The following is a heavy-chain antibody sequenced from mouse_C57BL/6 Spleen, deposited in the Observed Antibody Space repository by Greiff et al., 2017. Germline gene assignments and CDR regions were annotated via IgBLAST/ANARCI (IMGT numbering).Heavy chain of an antibody. J-gene: IGHJ4*01. V-gene: IGHV1-69*01. CDR1: GYTFTSYW. CDR3: ARRTYYGSSFYAMDY. Sequence: QVQLKQPGAELVMPGASVKLSCKASGYTFTSYWMHWVKQRPGQGLEWIGEIDPSDSYTNYNQKFKGKSTLTVDKSSSTAYMQLSSLTSEDSAFYYCARRTYYGSSFYAMDYWGQGTSVTVSS. D-gene: IGHD1-1*01. CDR2: IDPSDSYT.